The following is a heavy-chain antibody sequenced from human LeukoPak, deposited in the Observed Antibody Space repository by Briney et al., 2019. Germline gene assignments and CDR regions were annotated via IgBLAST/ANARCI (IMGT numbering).Heavy chain of an antibody. CDR1: GFTFSSYW. D-gene: IGHD5-12*01. CDR2: INSDGSST. Sequence: GGSLRLSCAASGFTFSSYWVHWVRQAPGKGLVWVSRINSDGSSTIYADSVKGRFTISRDNAKNTLYLQMNSLRAEDTAVYYCARETVATMVPYYYYYYMDVWGKGTTVTVSS. J-gene: IGHJ6*03. CDR3: ARETVATMVPYYYYYYMDV. V-gene: IGHV3-74*01.